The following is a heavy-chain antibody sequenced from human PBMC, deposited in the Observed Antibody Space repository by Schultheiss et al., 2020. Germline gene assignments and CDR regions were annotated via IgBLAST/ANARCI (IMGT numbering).Heavy chain of an antibody. Sequence: SETLSLTCAVYGGSFSGYYWSWIRQPPGKGLEWIGEIYHSGSTNYNPSLKSRVTISVDKSKNQFSLQLNSVTPEDTAVYYCAREVVPAADPALELGAWGQGTLVTVSS. V-gene: IGHV4-34*01. CDR1: GGSFSGYY. D-gene: IGHD2-2*01. CDR2: IYHSGST. J-gene: IGHJ5*02. CDR3: AREVVPAADPALELGA.